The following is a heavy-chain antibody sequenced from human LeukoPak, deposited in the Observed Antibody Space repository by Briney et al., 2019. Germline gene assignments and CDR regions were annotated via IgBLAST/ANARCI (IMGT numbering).Heavy chain of an antibody. CDR2: ISYDGSNK. D-gene: IGHD6-6*01. Sequence: GRSLRLSCAASGFTFSSYAMHWVRQAPGKGLEWVAVISYDGSNKYYADSVKGRFTISRDNSKNTLYLQMNSLRGEDTAVYYCARVVVSSSSDYFDYWGQGTLVTVSS. J-gene: IGHJ4*02. CDR1: GFTFSSYA. CDR3: ARVVVSSSSDYFDY. V-gene: IGHV3-30-3*01.